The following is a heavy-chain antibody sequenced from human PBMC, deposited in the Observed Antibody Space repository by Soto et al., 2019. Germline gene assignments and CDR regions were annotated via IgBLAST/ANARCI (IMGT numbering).Heavy chain of an antibody. CDR2: ISGSGGST. CDR1: GFTFRSYA. V-gene: IGHV3-23*01. CDR3: AKEPGHYDDSEHYFDY. D-gene: IGHD4-17*01. Sequence: EVQLLESGGGLGQSGGSLRLSCAASGFTFRSYAMNWVRQAPGKGLEWVSGISGSGGSTYYADSVKGRFTISRDNSKNTLYLQVNSLRAEDTAVYYCAKEPGHYDDSEHYFDYWGQGTLVTVSS. J-gene: IGHJ4*02.